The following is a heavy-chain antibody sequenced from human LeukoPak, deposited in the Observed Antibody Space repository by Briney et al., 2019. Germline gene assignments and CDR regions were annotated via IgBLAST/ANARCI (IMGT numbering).Heavy chain of an antibody. CDR3: ARLYPTGTHFPYDAFDI. J-gene: IGHJ3*02. D-gene: IGHD1-1*01. CDR1: GYTFTGYY. Sequence: ASVKVSCKASGYTFTGYYMHWVRQAPGQGLEWMGWINPNSGGTNYAQKFQGRVTMTRDTSISTAYMELSRLGSDDTAVYYCARLYPTGTHFPYDAFDIWGQGTMVTVSS. V-gene: IGHV1-2*02. CDR2: INPNSGGT.